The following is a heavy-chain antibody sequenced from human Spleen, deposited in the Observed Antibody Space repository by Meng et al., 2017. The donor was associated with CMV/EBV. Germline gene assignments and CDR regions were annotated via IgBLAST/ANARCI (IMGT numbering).Heavy chain of an antibody. CDR3: ATIPGVAPGATANHYYHMDV. Sequence: DHYIRWVRQAPGKGLEWMGLVDPEDGETMYAGKFQGRVTIPADTSTDTTSMDLRSLRSADTAVYYCATIPGVAPGATANHYYHMDVWGQGTTVTVSS. J-gene: IGHJ6*02. D-gene: IGHD2-2*01. CDR2: VDPEDGET. V-gene: IGHV1-69-2*01. CDR1: DHY.